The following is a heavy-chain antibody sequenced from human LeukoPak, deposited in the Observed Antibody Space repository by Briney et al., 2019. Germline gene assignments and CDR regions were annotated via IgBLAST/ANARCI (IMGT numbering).Heavy chain of an antibody. CDR1: GGSFSGYY. J-gene: IGHJ4*02. V-gene: IGHV4-34*01. CDR3: ARLGAGPTYYDFWSGYSSFYFDY. CDR2: IHYSGNT. D-gene: IGHD3-3*01. Sequence: SETLPLTCAVYGGSFSGYYWSWIRQPPGMGLEWIGGIHYSGNTYYNPSLKSRVTISIDTSKNQFSLKLSSVAAADTAVYYCARLGAGPTYYDFWSGYSSFYFDYWGQGTLVTVSS.